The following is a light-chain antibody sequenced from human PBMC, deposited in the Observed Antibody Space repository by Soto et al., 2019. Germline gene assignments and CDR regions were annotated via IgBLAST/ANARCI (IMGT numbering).Light chain of an antibody. V-gene: IGKV1-6*01. Sequence: AIQMTQSPSSLSASVGDRVSITCRASQSIRNDLGWYQVKAGKAPKLLIYAASSHHTGVPPRFSGSGSGTDFTLTISRLQPEDFATYYCLQDYNYPRTFGQGTTVEIK. CDR2: AAS. J-gene: IGKJ1*01. CDR1: QSIRND. CDR3: LQDYNYPRT.